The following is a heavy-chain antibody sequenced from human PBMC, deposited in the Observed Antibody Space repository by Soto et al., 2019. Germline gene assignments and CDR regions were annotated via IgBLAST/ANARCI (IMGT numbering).Heavy chain of an antibody. CDR2: ISPSSGVA. Sequence: QVQLVQSGAEEKKPGASVTVSCRTSGYTFTDYYLHWVRQAPGQGLEWMGVISPSSGVASYAPKFQGRVTMTRDTSARSVYLGLGSLRSEDTAVYYCGIKFPHAMSWSQIGHWGQGTLVTVSS. V-gene: IGHV1-46*01. J-gene: IGHJ4*02. CDR1: GYTFTDYY. CDR3: GIKFPHAMSWSQIGH. D-gene: IGHD6-13*01.